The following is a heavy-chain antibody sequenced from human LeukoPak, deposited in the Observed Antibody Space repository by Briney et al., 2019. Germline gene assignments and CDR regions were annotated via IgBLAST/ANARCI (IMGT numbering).Heavy chain of an antibody. D-gene: IGHD5-24*01. Sequence: SGTLSLTCAVSGGSISSSNWWSWVRQPPGKGLEWIGEINHSGGANYNPSLKSRVTISVDTSKNQFSLKLSSVTAADTAVYYCARIEMATIIPNYWGQGTLVTVSS. CDR2: INHSGGA. V-gene: IGHV4-4*02. CDR3: ARIEMATIIPNY. CDR1: GGSISSSNW. J-gene: IGHJ4*02.